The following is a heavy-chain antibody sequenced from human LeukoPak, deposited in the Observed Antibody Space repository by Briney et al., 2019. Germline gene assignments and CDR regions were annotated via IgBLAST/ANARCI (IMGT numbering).Heavy chain of an antibody. CDR2: IHTSGTT. J-gene: IGHJ4*02. D-gene: IGHD1-14*01. Sequence: PSETLSLTCTVSGGSISNYFCTWLRQSAGAGLECIGRIHTSGTTYYNPSLKSRVSMLVDTSKNEFSLRLNSVTAADTAVYYCARDPAGHGRYFDYWGQGALVTVSS. CDR1: GGSISNYF. CDR3: ARDPAGHGRYFDY. V-gene: IGHV4-4*07.